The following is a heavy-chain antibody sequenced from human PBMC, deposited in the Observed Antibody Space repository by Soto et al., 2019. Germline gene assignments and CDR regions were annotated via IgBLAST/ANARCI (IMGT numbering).Heavy chain of an antibody. CDR1: GYSFTSYW. V-gene: IGHV5-10-1*01. CDR3: ARHEGFIPLNNWFDP. CDR2: IDPSDSYT. D-gene: IGHD3-16*02. J-gene: IGHJ5*02. Sequence: PGESLKISCKGSGYSFTSYWISWVRQMPGKGLEWMGRIDPSDSYTNYSPSFQGHVTISADKSISTAYLQWSSLKASDTAMCYCARHEGFIPLNNWFDPWGQGTLVTVSS.